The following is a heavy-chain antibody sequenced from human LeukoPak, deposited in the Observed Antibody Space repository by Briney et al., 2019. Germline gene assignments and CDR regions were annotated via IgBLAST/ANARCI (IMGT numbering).Heavy chain of an antibody. CDR3: AKAGIATHWFDP. CDR1: GFTFSSYA. J-gene: IGHJ5*02. V-gene: IGHV3-23*01. CDR2: ISGSGGST. D-gene: IGHD5-12*01. Sequence: GGSLRLSCAASGFTFSSYAMSWVRQAPGKGLEWVSAISGSGGSTYYADSVKGRFSISRDTSKNTLNLQMNSLRAEDTAVYYCAKAGIATHWFDPWGQGTLVTVSS.